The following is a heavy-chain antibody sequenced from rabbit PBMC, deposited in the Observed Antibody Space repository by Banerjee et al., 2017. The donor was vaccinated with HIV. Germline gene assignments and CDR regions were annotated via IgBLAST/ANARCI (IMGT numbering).Heavy chain of an antibody. CDR2: IYTSTGST. D-gene: IGHD1-1*01. CDR3: ARDAGSSGYPDLFSL. V-gene: IGHV1S40*01. Sequence: QSLEESGGDLVKPGASLTLTCKASGIDFSSSDYMCWVRQAPGQGLELIACIYTSTGSTYYASWAKGRFTISKTSSTAVTLQMTSLTAADTATYFCARDAGSSGYPDLFSLWGPGTLVTVS. CDR1: GIDFSSSDY. J-gene: IGHJ4*01.